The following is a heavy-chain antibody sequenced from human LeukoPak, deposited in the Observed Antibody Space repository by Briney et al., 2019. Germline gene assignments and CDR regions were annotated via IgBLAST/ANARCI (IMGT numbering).Heavy chain of an antibody. CDR1: GYTFTGYY. J-gene: IGHJ6*03. D-gene: IGHD2-2*01. V-gene: IGHV1-2*02. CDR3: ARALGRYCSSTSFYEGGYYSMDV. Sequence: ASVKVSCKASGYTFTGYYMHWVRQAPGQGLEWMGWINPNSGGTNYAQKFQGRVTMTRGTSISTAYRELSRLRSDDTAVYYCARALGRYCSSTSFYEGGYYSMDVWGKGTTVTVSS. CDR2: INPNSGGT.